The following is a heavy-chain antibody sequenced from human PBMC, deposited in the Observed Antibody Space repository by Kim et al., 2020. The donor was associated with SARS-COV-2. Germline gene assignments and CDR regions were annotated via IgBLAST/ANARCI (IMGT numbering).Heavy chain of an antibody. V-gene: IGHV3-64D*09. D-gene: IGHD6-25*01. CDR3: VKEDIAANYYGMDV. J-gene: IGHJ6*02. Sequence: ADSVKGRFTISRDNSKNTLYLQMSSLRAEDTAVYYCVKEDIAANYYGMDVWGQGTTVTVSS.